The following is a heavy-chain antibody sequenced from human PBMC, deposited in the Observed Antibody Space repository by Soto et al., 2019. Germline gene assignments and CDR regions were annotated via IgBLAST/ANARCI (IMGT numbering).Heavy chain of an antibody. D-gene: IGHD4-17*01. V-gene: IGHV1-18*01. CDR3: ASSHRPTVVTQLDYYYYGMDV. CDR2: ISAYNGNT. CDR1: GYTFTSYG. J-gene: IGHJ6*02. Sequence: QVQLVQSGAEVKKPGASVKVSCKASGYTFTSYGIRWVRQAPGQGLEWMGRISAYNGNTNYAQKLQGRVTMTTDTYTSTAYMGLRSLRSDDTAVYYCASSHRPTVVTQLDYYYYGMDVWGQGTTVTVSS.